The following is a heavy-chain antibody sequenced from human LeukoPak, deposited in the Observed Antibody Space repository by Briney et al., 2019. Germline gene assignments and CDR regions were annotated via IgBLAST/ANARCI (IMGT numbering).Heavy chain of an antibody. Sequence: GGSLRLSRAASGFTFSSYAMSWVRQAPGKGLEWVSAISGSGGSTYYADSVKGRFTISRDNSKNTLYLQMNSLRAEDTAVYYCAISSWYGDFDYWGQGTLVTVSS. CDR2: ISGSGGST. CDR1: GFTFSSYA. D-gene: IGHD6-13*01. V-gene: IGHV3-23*01. J-gene: IGHJ4*02. CDR3: AISSWYGDFDY.